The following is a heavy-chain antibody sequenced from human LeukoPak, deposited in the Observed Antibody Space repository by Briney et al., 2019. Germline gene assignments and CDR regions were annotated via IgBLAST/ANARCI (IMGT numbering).Heavy chain of an antibody. V-gene: IGHV3-48*01. D-gene: IGHD2-21*01. CDR3: ARDRPYYSYCFDI. J-gene: IGHJ3*02. CDR1: GFTFTSYS. Sequence: GGSLRLSCAASGFTFTSYSMNWVRQAPGKGLEWVSYISSSGSTISYAGSVKGRFTISRDNAKNSLHLQMNSLRAEDTAVYYCARDRPYYSYCFDIWGQGTMVTVSS. CDR2: ISSSGSTI.